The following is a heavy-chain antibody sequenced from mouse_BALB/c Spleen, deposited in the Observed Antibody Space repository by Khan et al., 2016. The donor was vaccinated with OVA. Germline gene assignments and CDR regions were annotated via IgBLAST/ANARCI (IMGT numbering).Heavy chain of an antibody. CDR2: ISSCSSTI. V-gene: IGHV5-17*02. CDR1: GFTFSGFG. Sequence: EVELVESGGGLVQPGGSRKLSCAASGFTFSGFGMHWVRQAPEKGLEWVAYISSCSSTIYYADTVKGRFTISRDNPKNTLFLQMASLRSEDTAMYYCARTGYDYFDYWGQGTTLTVSS. CDR3: ARTGYDYFDY. J-gene: IGHJ2*01. D-gene: IGHD2-2*01.